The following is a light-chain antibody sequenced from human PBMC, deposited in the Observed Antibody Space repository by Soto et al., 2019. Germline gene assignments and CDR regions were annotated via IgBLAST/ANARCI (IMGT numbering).Light chain of an antibody. Sequence: QSVLTQPPSVSGAPGQRVTISCTGSYSNIGAGYSVNWYQVVPGKVPKLLIYRNDQRPSGVPDRFSGSMSGTAASLAIGGLRSEDEADYYCAAWDDSLSGVVFGGGTKLTVL. CDR3: AAWDDSLSGVV. V-gene: IGLV1-47*01. CDR2: RND. CDR1: YSNIGAGYS. J-gene: IGLJ2*01.